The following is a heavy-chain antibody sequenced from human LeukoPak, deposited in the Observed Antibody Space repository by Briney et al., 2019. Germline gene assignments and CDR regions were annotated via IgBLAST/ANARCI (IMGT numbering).Heavy chain of an antibody. Sequence: PGGSLRLSCAASGFTFSSYEMNWVRQAPGKGLEWVSYISSSGSTIYYADSVKGRFTISRDNAKNSLYLQINSLRAEDTAVYYCARDRHVSNYYYYMDVWGKGTTVTISS. J-gene: IGHJ6*03. CDR1: GFTFSSYE. CDR3: ARDRHVSNYYYYMDV. CDR2: ISSSGSTI. V-gene: IGHV3-48*03.